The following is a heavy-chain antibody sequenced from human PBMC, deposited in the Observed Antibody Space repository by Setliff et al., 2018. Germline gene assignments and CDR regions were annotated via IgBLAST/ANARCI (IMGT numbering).Heavy chain of an antibody. J-gene: IGHJ4*02. D-gene: IGHD2-15*01. CDR2: IFNNGNT. CDR1: GFSLSNGYY. Sequence: LSLTCGVSGFSLSNGYYWGWIRQPPGKGLEWIGSIFNNGNTYYNPSLNSRVTISSDTPKNELSLKLTSVTAADTAMYFCGRHPKRFCRGVSCYPLHLDYWGQGILVTVS. V-gene: IGHV4-38-2*01. CDR3: GRHPKRFCRGVSCYPLHLDY.